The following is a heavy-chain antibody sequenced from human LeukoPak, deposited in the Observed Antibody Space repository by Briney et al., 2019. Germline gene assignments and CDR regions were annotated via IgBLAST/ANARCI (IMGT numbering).Heavy chain of an antibody. Sequence: PSETLSLTCTVSGGSISVSSHYWGWIRQPPGKGLEWIGSSYYSGSAYYNPSLKSRVTISVDTSKNQFSLKVRSVTAADTAVYYCSSLKPFGGFVAPPSSWGQGTLVTFSS. CDR1: GGSISVSSHY. D-gene: IGHD3-16*01. J-gene: IGHJ5*02. CDR2: SYYSGSA. CDR3: SSLKPFGGFVAPPSS. V-gene: IGHV4-39*01.